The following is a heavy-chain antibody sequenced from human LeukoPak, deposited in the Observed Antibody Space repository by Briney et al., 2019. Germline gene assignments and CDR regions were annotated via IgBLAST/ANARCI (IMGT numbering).Heavy chain of an antibody. D-gene: IGHD1-26*01. J-gene: IGHJ4*02. CDR3: TTDSVIVGATVFDY. V-gene: IGHV3-15*01. CDR1: GFTFSGAW. Sequence: GGSLRLSCAGSGFTFSGAWMSWVRQAPGKGLEWVGRIKSKTDGGTTDYAAPVKGRFTISRDDSKNTLYLQMNSLKTEDTAVYYCTTDSVIVGATVFDYWGQGTLVTVSS. CDR2: IKSKTDGGTT.